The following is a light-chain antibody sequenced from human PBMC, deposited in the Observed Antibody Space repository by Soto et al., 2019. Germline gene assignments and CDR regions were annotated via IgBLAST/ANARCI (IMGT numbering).Light chain of an antibody. J-gene: IGKJ3*01. CDR1: QGISSN. Sequence: DIQLTQSPSFLSASVGDRVTITCRASQGISSNLAWYQQKPRKAPKLLMYASSTLESGTPSRFSGSGSGTEFTLTMSSLQPEDFATYYCQQGGTFHPGTKVDI. CDR2: ASS. CDR3: QQGGT. V-gene: IGKV1-9*01.